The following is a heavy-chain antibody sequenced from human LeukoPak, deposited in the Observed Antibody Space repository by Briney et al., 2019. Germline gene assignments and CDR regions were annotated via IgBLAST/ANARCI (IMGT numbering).Heavy chain of an antibody. CDR3: ATLSIMITFGGVSAWFDP. D-gene: IGHD3-16*01. Sequence: PSETLSLTCTVSGGSISSSNYYWGWIRQPPGKGLEWIGSIYYSGSTYYNPSLKSRVTISVDTSKNQFSLKLSSVTAADTAVYYCATLSIMITFGGVSAWFDPWGQGTLVTVSS. CDR1: GGSISSSNYY. J-gene: IGHJ5*02. V-gene: IGHV4-39*07. CDR2: IYYSGST.